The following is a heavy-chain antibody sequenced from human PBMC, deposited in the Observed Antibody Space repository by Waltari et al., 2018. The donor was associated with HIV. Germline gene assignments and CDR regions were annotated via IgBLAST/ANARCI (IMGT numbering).Heavy chain of an antibody. J-gene: IGHJ6*02. CDR3: SRPSGPLHSYGMDV. Sequence: EVHLMESGGGLVKPGRSLRLSCRGSGFTFGDYGRSWVRQAPGRGLEWVGFITSEAYGEKAEYAASVTGRFTISREDSKSTAYMQMNRLESEDTGVYFCSRPSGPLHSYGMDVWGQGTTVIVSS. V-gene: IGHV3-49*04. CDR1: GFTFGDYG. CDR2: ITSEAYGEKA. D-gene: IGHD1-26*01.